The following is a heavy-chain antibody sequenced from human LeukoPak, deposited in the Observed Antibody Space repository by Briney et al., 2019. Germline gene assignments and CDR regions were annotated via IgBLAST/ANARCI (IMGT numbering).Heavy chain of an antibody. Sequence: SETLSLTCTVSGGSISNSNYYWGWIRQPPGKGLEWIGSIYYSGSTYYNPSLKSRVTISVDTSKNQFSLKLSSVTAADTAVYYCARSLPTQYYDFWSGYRNYYYYYMDVWGKGTTVTVSS. D-gene: IGHD3-3*01. CDR2: IYYSGST. CDR1: GGSISNSNYY. V-gene: IGHV4-39*07. J-gene: IGHJ6*03. CDR3: ARSLPTQYYDFWSGYRNYYYYYMDV.